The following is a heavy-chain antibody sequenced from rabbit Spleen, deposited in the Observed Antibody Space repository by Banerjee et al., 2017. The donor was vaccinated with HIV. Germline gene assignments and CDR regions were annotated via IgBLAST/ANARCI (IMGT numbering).Heavy chain of an antibody. CDR3: ARDLVGVIGWNFYL. CDR2: IYTGNYKT. V-gene: IGHV1S40*01. J-gene: IGHJ4*01. D-gene: IGHD1-1*01. Sequence: LVESGVGLVQPGASLRLTCTPSGFSFRRSYDLCCVRQAPGKGLEWIACIYTGNYKTYYASWAKGRFTISRTSSTTVTLRMTSLTAADRAAYFCARDLVGVIGWNFYLWGPGILVTVS. CDR1: GFSFRRSYD.